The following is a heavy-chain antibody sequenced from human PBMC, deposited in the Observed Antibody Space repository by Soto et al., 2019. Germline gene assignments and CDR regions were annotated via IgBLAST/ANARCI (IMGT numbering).Heavy chain of an antibody. Sequence: EVQLVESGGGLVKPGGSLRLSCAASGFTFSNAWMSWVRQAPGKGLEWVGRIKSKTDGGTTDYAAPVKGRFTISRDDSNNTLYLQMNSLKTEDTAVYYCTTYGGWLKWLRHAFDIWGQGTMVTVSS. CDR3: TTYGGWLKWLRHAFDI. D-gene: IGHD5-12*01. J-gene: IGHJ3*02. CDR2: IKSKTDGGTT. V-gene: IGHV3-15*01. CDR1: GFTFSNAW.